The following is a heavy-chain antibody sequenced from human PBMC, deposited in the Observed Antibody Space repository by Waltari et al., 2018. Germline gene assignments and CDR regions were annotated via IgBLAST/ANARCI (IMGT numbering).Heavy chain of an antibody. V-gene: IGHV4-31*03. CDR2: IYYSGST. D-gene: IGHD3-10*01. Sequence: QVQLQESGPGLVKPSQTLSLTCTVSGGSISSGGSYWSWIRQHPGKGLEWIGYIYYSGSTSFNPSLKSRLTISLDTSNNQFSLRLTSVTAADTAVYYCARSPTYYGSGTYYLRPQYYFDYWGQGTLVTVSS. J-gene: IGHJ4*02. CDR3: ARSPTYYGSGTYYLRPQYYFDY. CDR1: GGSISSGGSY.